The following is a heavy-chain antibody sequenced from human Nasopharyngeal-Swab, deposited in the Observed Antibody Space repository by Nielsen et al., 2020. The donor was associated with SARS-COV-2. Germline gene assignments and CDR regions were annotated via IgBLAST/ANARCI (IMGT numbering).Heavy chain of an antibody. CDR2: IYSRGET. D-gene: IGHD3-9*01. CDR1: GFSVSYNY. CDR3: ANEGNHLLTGFFPRWFDS. J-gene: IGHJ5*01. V-gene: IGHV3-53*01. Sequence: GGSLRLSCEVSGFSVSYNYMSWVRQAPGKGLEWVAVIYSRGETHYTDSVRGRFTISRDNSKNMVNLQLNSLRAEDTAVYYCANEGNHLLTGFFPRWFDSWGQGTLVTVSS.